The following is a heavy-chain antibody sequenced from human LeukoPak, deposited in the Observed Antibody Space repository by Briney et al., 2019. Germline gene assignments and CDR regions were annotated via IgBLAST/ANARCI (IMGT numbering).Heavy chain of an antibody. CDR1: GGSISSGGYS. Sequence: SETLSLTCAVSGGSISSGGYSWSWIRQPPGEGLEWIGYIYHSGSTYYNPSLKSRVTISVDRSKNQFSLKLSSVTAADTAVYYCARELGVYCSGGSCLWIDYWGQGTLVTVSS. V-gene: IGHV4-30-2*01. D-gene: IGHD2-15*01. CDR3: ARELGVYCSGGSCLWIDY. CDR2: IYHSGST. J-gene: IGHJ4*02.